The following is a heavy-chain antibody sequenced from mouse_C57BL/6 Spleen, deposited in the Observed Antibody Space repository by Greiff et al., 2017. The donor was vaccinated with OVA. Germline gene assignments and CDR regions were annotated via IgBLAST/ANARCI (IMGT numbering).Heavy chain of an antibody. Sequence: EVQLVESGGGLVKHGGSLKLSCAASGFTFSDYGMHWVRQAPEKGLEWVAYISSGSSTIYYADTVKGRFTISRDNAKNTLFLQMTSLRSEDTAMYYCAGWSLYFDYWGQGTTLTVSS. CDR2: ISSGSSTI. D-gene: IGHD2-3*01. CDR1: GFTFSDYG. J-gene: IGHJ2*01. V-gene: IGHV5-17*01. CDR3: AGWSLYFDY.